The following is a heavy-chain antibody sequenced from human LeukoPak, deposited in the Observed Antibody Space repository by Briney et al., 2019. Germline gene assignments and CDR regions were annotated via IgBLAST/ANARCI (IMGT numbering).Heavy chain of an antibody. Sequence: PGGSLRLSCAASGFTFSNYWMNWVRQAPGKELEWVANVKQDGSEKNYVDSVKGRFTVSRDNAKNSLYLQMISLRAEDTAVYYCASTNTFDHWGQGTLVTVSP. J-gene: IGHJ4*02. CDR2: VKQDGSEK. V-gene: IGHV3-7*02. CDR1: GFTFSNYW. CDR3: ASTNTFDH.